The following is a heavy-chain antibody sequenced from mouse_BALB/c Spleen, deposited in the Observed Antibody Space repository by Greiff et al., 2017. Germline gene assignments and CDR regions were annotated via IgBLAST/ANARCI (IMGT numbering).Heavy chain of an antibody. CDR2: IDPANGNT. CDR1: GFNIKDTY. Sequence: DVHLVESGAELVKPGASVKLSCTASGFNIKDTYMHWVKQRPEQGLEWIGRIDPANGNTKYDPKFQGKATITADTSSNTAYLQLSSLTSEDTAVYYCARGGTAYFDYWGQGTTLTVSS. V-gene: IGHV14-3*02. J-gene: IGHJ2*01. CDR3: ARGGTAYFDY. D-gene: IGHD1-2*01.